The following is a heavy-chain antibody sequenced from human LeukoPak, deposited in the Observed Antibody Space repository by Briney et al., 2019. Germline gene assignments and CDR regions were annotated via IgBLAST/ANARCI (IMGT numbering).Heavy chain of an antibody. D-gene: IGHD6-19*01. CDR1: GGSISSYY. CDR2: IYYSGST. Sequence: SETLSLTCTVSGGSISSYYWGWIRQPPGKGLEWIGYIYYSGSTNYNPSLKSRVTISVDTSKNQFSLKLSSVTAADTAVYYCARPGYRSGFTNDAFDIWGQGTMVTVSS. J-gene: IGHJ3*02. CDR3: ARPGYRSGFTNDAFDI. V-gene: IGHV4-59*08.